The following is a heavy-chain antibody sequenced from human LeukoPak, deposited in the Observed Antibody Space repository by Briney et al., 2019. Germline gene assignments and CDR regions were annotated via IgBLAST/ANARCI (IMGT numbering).Heavy chain of an antibody. D-gene: IGHD3-9*01. Sequence: SVKVSCKASGGTFSSYAISLVRQAPGQGLEWMGRIIPIFGTANYAQKFQGRVTITTDESTSTAYMELSSLRSEDTAVYYCARGVLRYFDWLAFDYWGQGTLVTVSS. V-gene: IGHV1-69*05. J-gene: IGHJ4*02. CDR2: IIPIFGTA. CDR3: ARGVLRYFDWLAFDY. CDR1: GGTFSSYA.